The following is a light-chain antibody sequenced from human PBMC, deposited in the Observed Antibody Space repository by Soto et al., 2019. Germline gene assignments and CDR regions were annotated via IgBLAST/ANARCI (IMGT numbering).Light chain of an antibody. V-gene: IGKV1-5*01. CDR2: DAS. J-gene: IGKJ1*01. Sequence: GDRVTITCRASESIRTWLSWYQHKPGKAPKPLIHDASSLESGVPSRFSGSGSGTEFTLTISSLQPDDFATYHCQQYKSYWTFGQGTKVDIK. CDR1: ESIRTW. CDR3: QQYKSYWT.